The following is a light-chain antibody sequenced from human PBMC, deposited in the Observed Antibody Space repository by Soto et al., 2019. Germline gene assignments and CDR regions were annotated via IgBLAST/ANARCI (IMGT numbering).Light chain of an antibody. CDR1: RLGSKY. CDR2: QDN. CDR3: QAWDSSSVI. V-gene: IGLV3-1*01. J-gene: IGLJ2*01. Sequence: SYELPQPPSVSVSPGQTASLTCSGDRLGSKYASWYQQKAGQSPVLVIYQDNKRPSGIPERISGSNSGNTATLTISGTQALDEADYYCQAWDSSSVIFGGGTKLTVL.